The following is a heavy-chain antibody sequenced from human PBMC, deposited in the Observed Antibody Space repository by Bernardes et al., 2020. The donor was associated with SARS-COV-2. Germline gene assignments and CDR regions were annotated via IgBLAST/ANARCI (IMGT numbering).Heavy chain of an antibody. J-gene: IGHJ5*02. V-gene: IGHV3-23*01. Sequence: GGSLRLSCAASGFTFSDYAMAWVRQAPGKGLEWVSAISGTGGSTYYAGSVKGRFTISRDNSKSSLYLQMNRLRAEDTAVYFCAKLPIGVPASPVNWFDRWGQGTLVTVSS. CDR1: GFTFSDYA. CDR3: AKLPIGVPASPVNWFDR. CDR2: ISGTGGST. D-gene: IGHD6-19*01.